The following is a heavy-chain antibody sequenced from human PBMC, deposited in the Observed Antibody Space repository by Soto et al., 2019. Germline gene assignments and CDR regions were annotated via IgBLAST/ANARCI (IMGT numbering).Heavy chain of an antibody. J-gene: IGHJ6*02. V-gene: IGHV3-53*01. CDR3: ARDPPATRHGMDV. CDR1: GFTVSNTY. Sequence: PGGSLRLSCAASGFTVSNTYMTWVRQPPGKGLECVSVIYTAGGTNYADSVKGRFIISRDNSKNTLYLQMKSLRAEDTAVYYCARDPPATRHGMDVWGQGTTVTVSS. CDR2: IYTAGGT.